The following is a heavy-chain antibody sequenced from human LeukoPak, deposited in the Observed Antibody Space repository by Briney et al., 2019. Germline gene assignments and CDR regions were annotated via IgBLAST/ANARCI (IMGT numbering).Heavy chain of an antibody. V-gene: IGHV4-34*01. CDR3: ARVQDDSFY. Sequence: SETLSLTCAVYGGSFSGYYWTWIRQPPGKGLEWIGEINHSGSTDYNPSLKSRVTISVDTSKNQFSLKLSSMTAADTAVYYCARVQDDSFYWGQGTLVTVSS. D-gene: IGHD3-3*01. CDR2: INHSGST. CDR1: GGSFSGYY. J-gene: IGHJ4*02.